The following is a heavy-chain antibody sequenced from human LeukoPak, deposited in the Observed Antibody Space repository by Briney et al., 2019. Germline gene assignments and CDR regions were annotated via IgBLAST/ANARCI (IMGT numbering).Heavy chain of an antibody. CDR3: ARGFGSGWYHYYYYMDV. CDR1: GFTFSSYE. D-gene: IGHD6-25*01. V-gene: IGHV3-48*03. CDR2: ISSSGSTI. J-gene: IGHJ6*03. Sequence: GGSLRLSCAASGFTFSSYEMNWVRQAPGKGLEWVSYISSSGSTIYYADSVKGRFTISRDNAKNSLYLQMNSLRAEDTAVYYCARGFGSGWYHYYYYMDVWGKGTTVTVSS.